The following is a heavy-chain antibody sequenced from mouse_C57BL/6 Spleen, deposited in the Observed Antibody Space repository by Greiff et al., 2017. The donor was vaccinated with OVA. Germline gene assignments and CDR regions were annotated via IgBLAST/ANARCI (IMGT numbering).Heavy chain of an antibody. CDR3: AREVGLYYFDY. Sequence: QVQLKQSGPELVKPGASVKLSCKASGYTFSSYDINWVKQRPGQGLEWIGWIYPRDGSTKYNEKFKGMATLTVDTSSSTAYMELHSLTSEDSAVYFCAREVGLYYFDYWGQGTTLTVSS. CDR2: IYPRDGST. V-gene: IGHV1-85*01. J-gene: IGHJ2*01. CDR1: GYTFSSYD.